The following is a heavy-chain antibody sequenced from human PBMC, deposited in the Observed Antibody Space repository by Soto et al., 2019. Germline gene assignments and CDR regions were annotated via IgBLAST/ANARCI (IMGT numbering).Heavy chain of an antibody. CDR1: GFTFINYA. J-gene: IGHJ3*01. Sequence: EVQLLESGGGLVQPGGSLRLSCAASGFTFINYAMIWVRQAPGKGLEWVSTISGGGDGTYYADSVKGHFTISRDNSTNTLYLQMNSLRAEDTAIDYCAKKGLGSLKTFCSNSDCHYAFDLWGQGTVVTVSS. CDR3: AKKGLGSLKTFCSNSDCHYAFDL. V-gene: IGHV3-23*01. CDR2: ISGGGDGT. D-gene: IGHD2-8*01.